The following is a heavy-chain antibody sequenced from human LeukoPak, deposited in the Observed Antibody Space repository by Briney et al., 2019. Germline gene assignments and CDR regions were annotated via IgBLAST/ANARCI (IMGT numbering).Heavy chain of an antibody. CDR2: IYYSGST. J-gene: IGHJ4*02. V-gene: IGHV4-59*01. D-gene: IGHD3-22*01. CDR1: GGSISSYY. CDR3: ARALGDSSGYYYYYFDY. Sequence: SETLSLTCTVSGGSISSYYWSWIRQPPGKGLEWIGYIYYSGSTNYNPSLKSRVTISVDTSKNQFSLKLSSVTAADTAVYYCARALGDSSGYYYYYFDYWGQGTLVTVSS.